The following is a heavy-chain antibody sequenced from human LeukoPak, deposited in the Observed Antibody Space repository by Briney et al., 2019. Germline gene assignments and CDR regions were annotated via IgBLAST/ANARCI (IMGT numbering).Heavy chain of an antibody. V-gene: IGHV4-34*01. CDR1: GGSFSGYY. J-gene: IGHJ5*02. CDR3: ARHRITMVRGVIGWFDP. CDR2: INHSGST. D-gene: IGHD3-10*01. Sequence: SQTLSLTCAVYGGSFSGYYGSWIRQPPGKGLEWIGEINHSGSTNYNPSLKSRVTISVDTSKNQFSLKLSSVTAADTAVYYCARHRITMVRGVIGWFDPWGQGTLVTVSS.